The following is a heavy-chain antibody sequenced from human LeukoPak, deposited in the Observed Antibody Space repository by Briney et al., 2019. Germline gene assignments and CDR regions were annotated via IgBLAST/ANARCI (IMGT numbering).Heavy chain of an antibody. D-gene: IGHD5/OR15-5a*01. J-gene: IGHJ4*02. CDR1: GGSISSGSYY. Sequence: SQTLSLTCTVSGGSISSGSYYWSWIRQPAGKGLEWIGRIYTSGSTNYNPSLKSRVTISVDTSKNQFSLRLTSVTAADTAVYYCASPRVPGDFDYWGQGTLVTVSS. V-gene: IGHV4-61*02. CDR2: IYTSGST. CDR3: ASPRVPGDFDY.